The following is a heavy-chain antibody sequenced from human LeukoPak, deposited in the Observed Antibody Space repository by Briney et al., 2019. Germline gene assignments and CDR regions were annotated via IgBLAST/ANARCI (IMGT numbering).Heavy chain of an antibody. CDR2: TSGSGGSS. Sequence: GGSLRLSSAASGFTFGNYAMTWVRQAAGNGVEYVTSTSGSGGSSYYAASVQGLFTISRDNSRNTLYLQMNNLRIDDTAVYYCARGPRVPSPTDYIEFCGQGVLVTVSS. V-gene: IGHV3-23*01. CDR1: GFTFGNYA. J-gene: IGHJ4*02. CDR3: ARGPRVPSPTDYIEF. D-gene: IGHD2-2*01.